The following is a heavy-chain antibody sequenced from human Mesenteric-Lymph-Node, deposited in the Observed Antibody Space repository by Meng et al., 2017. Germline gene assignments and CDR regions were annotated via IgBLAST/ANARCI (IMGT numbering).Heavy chain of an antibody. CDR1: GGSISSANW. J-gene: IGHJ6*02. CDR2: TWHSGST. Sequence: ESLRLSCAVSGGSISSANWWSWVRQPPGKGLEWIGETWHSGSTNYNPSLKSRVTISVDTSKNQFSLKLNSVTAADTAVYYCARDVGYCSGGNCFYYAMDVWGQGTTVTVSS. D-gene: IGHD2-15*01. CDR3: ARDVGYCSGGNCFYYAMDV. V-gene: IGHV4-4*02.